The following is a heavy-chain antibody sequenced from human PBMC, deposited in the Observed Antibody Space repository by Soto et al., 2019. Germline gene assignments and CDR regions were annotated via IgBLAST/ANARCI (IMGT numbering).Heavy chain of an antibody. CDR3: AKDQADHDCGDYVYYCYGMDV. D-gene: IGHD4-17*01. CDR1: GFTFSSYG. V-gene: IGHV3-30*18. CDR2: ISYDGSNK. Sequence: QVQLVESGGGVVQPGRSLRLSCAASGFTFSSYGMHWVRQAPGKGLEWVAVISYDGSNKYYADSVKGRFTISRDNSKNTLYLQITSLGAEDTAVYYCAKDQADHDCGDYVYYCYGMDVWGQGTTVTVSS. J-gene: IGHJ6*02.